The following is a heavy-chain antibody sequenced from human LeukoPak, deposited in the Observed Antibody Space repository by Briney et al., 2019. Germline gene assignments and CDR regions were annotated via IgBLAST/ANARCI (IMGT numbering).Heavy chain of an antibody. J-gene: IGHJ4*02. D-gene: IGHD6-19*01. Sequence: GGSLRLSCAASGFTLSNYAIHWVRQAPGKGLEWVAVISYDGSNKYYADSVKGRFTISRDNSKNTLYLQMNSLRAEDTAVYYCARARSGWYLGQFDYWGQGTLVTVSS. CDR1: GFTLSNYA. V-gene: IGHV3-30*04. CDR2: ISYDGSNK. CDR3: ARARSGWYLGQFDY.